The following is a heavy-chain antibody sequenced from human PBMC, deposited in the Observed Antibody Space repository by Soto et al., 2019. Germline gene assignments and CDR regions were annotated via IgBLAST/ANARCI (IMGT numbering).Heavy chain of an antibody. CDR2: IWYDGSNK. CDR3: ARGGATHYYYYGMDV. V-gene: IGHV3-33*01. J-gene: IGHJ6*02. Sequence: GGSLRLSCAASGFTFSSYGMHWVRQAPGKGLEWVAVIWYDGSNKYYADSVKGRFTISRDNSKNTLYLQMNSLRAEDTAVYYCARGGATHYYYYGMDVWGQGTTVTVSS. CDR1: GFTFSSYG. D-gene: IGHD1-26*01.